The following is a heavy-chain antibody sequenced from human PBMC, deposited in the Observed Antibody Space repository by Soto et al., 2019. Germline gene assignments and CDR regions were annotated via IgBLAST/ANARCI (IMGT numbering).Heavy chain of an antibody. CDR3: ARENSVGFLGFDL. CDR1: GFTFTPHI. D-gene: IGHD2-15*01. Sequence: EVQLVESGGGLVQPGGSLRLSCAASGFTFTPHIMNWVRQTPGKGLEWISYISGSSTTIYYTDSVKGRFTVSRDNAKNSLYLQMNSLRDEDTALYYCARENSVGFLGFDLWGQGILVTVSS. V-gene: IGHV3-48*02. J-gene: IGHJ4*02. CDR2: ISGSSTTI.